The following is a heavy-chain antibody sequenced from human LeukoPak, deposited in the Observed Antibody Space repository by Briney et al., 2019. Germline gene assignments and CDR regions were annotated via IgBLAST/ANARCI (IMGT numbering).Heavy chain of an antibody. CDR3: AKDRQAASDY. J-gene: IGHJ4*02. D-gene: IGHD6-13*01. V-gene: IGHV3-23*01. Sequence: GGSLRLSCAASGFTFSNYAMSWVRQAPGKGLEWVSDISGSGDSTNYADSVKGWFTISRDNSKNTLYLQMNSLRAEDTAIYYCAKDRQAASDYWGQGTLVTVSS. CDR2: ISGSGDST. CDR1: GFTFSNYA.